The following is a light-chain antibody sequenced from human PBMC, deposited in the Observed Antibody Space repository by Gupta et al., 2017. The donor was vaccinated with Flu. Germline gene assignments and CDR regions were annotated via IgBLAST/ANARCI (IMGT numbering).Light chain of an antibody. CDR1: QSLLHSNWNNY. CDR3: MQAIKPPLG. J-gene: IGKJ4*01. Sequence: IYCRTSQSLLHSNWNNYLDWYLQKPGQSPQLLIYMGSNRASGVPDRFSGSGSGTDFTLKISRVEAEDVGIYYCMQAIKPPLGFGGGTKVEIK. CDR2: MGS. V-gene: IGKV2-28*01.